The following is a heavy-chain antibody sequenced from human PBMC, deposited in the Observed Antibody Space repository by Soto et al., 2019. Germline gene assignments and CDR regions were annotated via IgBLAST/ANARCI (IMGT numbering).Heavy chain of an antibody. V-gene: IGHV5-51*01. J-gene: IGHJ6*02. D-gene: IGHD6-19*01. CDR1: GYSFTSYW. Sequence: GESLKISCKGSGYSFTSYWIGWVRQMPGKGLEWMGIIYPGGSDTRYSPSFQGQVTISADKSISTAYLQWSSLKASDTAMYYCARPREAGKNYYGVDVWGQGTTVTVSS. CDR3: ARPREAGKNYYGVDV. CDR2: IYPGGSDT.